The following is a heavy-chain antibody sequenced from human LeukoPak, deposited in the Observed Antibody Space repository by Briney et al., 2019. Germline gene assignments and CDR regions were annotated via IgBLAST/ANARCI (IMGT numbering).Heavy chain of an antibody. CDR1: GGSISSYY. D-gene: IGHD3-22*01. V-gene: IGHV4-59*01. Sequence: SETLSLTCTLSGGSISSYYWSWIRQPPGKGLEWIGYIYSSGSTNYNPSLKSRVTISVDTSKNQFSLKLSSVTAADTAVYYCARYYYDSSGYGGAFDYWGQGTLVTVSS. CDR2: IYSSGST. J-gene: IGHJ4*02. CDR3: ARYYYDSSGYGGAFDY.